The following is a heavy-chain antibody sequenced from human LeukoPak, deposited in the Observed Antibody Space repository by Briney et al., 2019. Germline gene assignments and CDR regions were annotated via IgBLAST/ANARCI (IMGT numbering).Heavy chain of an antibody. CDR1: GFTFSSYA. V-gene: IGHV3-23*01. CDR3: AKDAARYYYMDV. CDR2: INGSGGST. J-gene: IGHJ6*03. Sequence: GGSLRLSCAASGFTFSSYAMSWVRQAPGQGLEWVSAINGSGGSTYYADSVKGRFTISRDNSKNTLYLQMNSLRAEDTAVYYCAKDAARYYYMDVWGKGTTVTVSS. D-gene: IGHD6-25*01.